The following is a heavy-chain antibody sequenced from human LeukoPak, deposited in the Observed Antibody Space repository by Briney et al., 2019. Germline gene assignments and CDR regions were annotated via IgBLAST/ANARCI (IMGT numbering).Heavy chain of an antibody. CDR3: ARAWYGGATSDN. Sequence: GGSLRLSCAASGFPFDKFWMSWVRQAPGKGLEWVATSKQDGSAQYYVDSVKGRFTLSRDNAKTSLYLQMNSLRAEDTAMYYCARAWYGGATSDNWGQGTLVTVSS. V-gene: IGHV3-7*01. J-gene: IGHJ4*02. CDR2: SKQDGSAQ. CDR1: GFPFDKFW. D-gene: IGHD1-26*01.